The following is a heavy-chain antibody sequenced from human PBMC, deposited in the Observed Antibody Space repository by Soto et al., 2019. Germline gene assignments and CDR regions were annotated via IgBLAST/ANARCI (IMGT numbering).Heavy chain of an antibody. D-gene: IGHD6-6*01. J-gene: IGHJ4*02. CDR2: ISSSSSYI. CDR1: GFTFSSYS. V-gene: IGHV3-21*01. Sequence: LRLSCAASGFTFSSYSMNWVRQAPGKGLEWVSSISSSSSYIYYADSVKGRFTISRDNAKNSLYLQMNSLRAEDTAVYYCAREVYSSSTPLDYWGQGTLVTVSS. CDR3: AREVYSSSTPLDY.